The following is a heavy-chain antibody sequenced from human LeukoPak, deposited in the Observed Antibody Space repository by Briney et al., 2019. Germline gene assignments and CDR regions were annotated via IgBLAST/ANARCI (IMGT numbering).Heavy chain of an antibody. CDR3: AKSPYYYGSGSPIDY. Sequence: GGSLRLSCAASGLPFSSYGMSWVRQAPGKGLEWVSAISGSGGGTYYPDSVKGRFPISRDNSKNTLYLQMNSLRAEDTAVYYCAKSPYYYGSGSPIDYWGQGTLVTVSS. V-gene: IGHV3-23*01. J-gene: IGHJ4*02. CDR1: GLPFSSYG. D-gene: IGHD3-10*01. CDR2: ISGSGGGT.